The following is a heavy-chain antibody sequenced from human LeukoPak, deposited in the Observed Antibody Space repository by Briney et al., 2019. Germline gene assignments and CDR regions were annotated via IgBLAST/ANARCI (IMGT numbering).Heavy chain of an antibody. J-gene: IGHJ4*02. Sequence: ASVKVSCKASGYTFTGYYMHWVRQAPGQGLEWMGRINPNSGGTNYAQKFQGRVTMTRDTFISTAYMELSRLRSDDTAVYYCARDQRSYYYDSSAGGNYFDYWGQGTLVTVSS. CDR1: GYTFTGYY. V-gene: IGHV1-2*06. D-gene: IGHD3-22*01. CDR3: ARDQRSYYYDSSAGGNYFDY. CDR2: INPNSGGT.